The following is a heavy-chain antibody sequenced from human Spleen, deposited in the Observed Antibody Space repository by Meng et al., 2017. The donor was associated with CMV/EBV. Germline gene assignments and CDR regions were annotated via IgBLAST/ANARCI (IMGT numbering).Heavy chain of an antibody. Sequence: GGSLKISCAASGFTFSNVWMSWVRQAPGKGLEWVGRIKTKIDGETTDFAAPVKGRFSISRDDSKNTLYLQMNSLKAEDTAVYYCATDWSRQLLGSWGQGTLVTVSS. D-gene: IGHD3-10*01. CDR1: GFTFSNVW. CDR3: ATDWSRQLLGS. J-gene: IGHJ4*02. CDR2: IKTKIDGETT. V-gene: IGHV3-15*01.